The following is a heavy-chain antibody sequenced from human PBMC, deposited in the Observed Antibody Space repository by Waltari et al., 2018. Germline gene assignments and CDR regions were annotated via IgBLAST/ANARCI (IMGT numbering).Heavy chain of an antibody. CDR2: ISSGSSVI. CDR1: GFTFSDDS. J-gene: IGHJ5*02. Sequence: EVQLVESGGGLVQPGGSLRLSCISSGFTFSDDSMNWVRQAPGKGLEWVSYISSGSSVIYYADSVKGRFTVSRDNAKNSLYLQMISLRAEDTAVYYCTRDTVFDTWGQGTLVTVSS. V-gene: IGHV3-48*04. CDR3: TRDTVFDT.